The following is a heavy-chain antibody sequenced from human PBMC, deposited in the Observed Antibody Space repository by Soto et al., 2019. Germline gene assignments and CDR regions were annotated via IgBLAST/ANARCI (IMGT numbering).Heavy chain of an antibody. CDR2: IKQDGSEI. D-gene: IGHD1-26*01. CDR3: ASYSGSYFPVGHDR. V-gene: IGHV3-7*01. CDR1: GFMFSSYW. J-gene: IGHJ5*02. Sequence: VQLVEAGGGLGEPGGSLRLSCEASGFMFSSYWMSWVRQAPGEGLEWVANIKQDGSEIHYLESVEGRFTIFRDNARRSLYLQMNSLRAEDTAVYFCASYSGSYFPVGHDRWGQGTLVVVSS.